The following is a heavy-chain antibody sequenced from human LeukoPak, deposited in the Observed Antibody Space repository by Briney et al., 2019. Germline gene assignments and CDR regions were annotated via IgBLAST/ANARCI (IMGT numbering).Heavy chain of an antibody. J-gene: IGHJ4*02. CDR3: ARDKIVGATYFDY. V-gene: IGHV3-48*01. CDR2: ISSSSSTI. D-gene: IGHD1-26*01. CDR1: GFTFSSYS. Sequence: GGSLRLSCAASGFTFSSYSMNWVRQAPGKGLEWVSYISSSSSTIYYADSAKGRFTISRDNAKNSLYLQMNSLRAEDTAVYYCARDKIVGATYFDYWGQGTLVTVSS.